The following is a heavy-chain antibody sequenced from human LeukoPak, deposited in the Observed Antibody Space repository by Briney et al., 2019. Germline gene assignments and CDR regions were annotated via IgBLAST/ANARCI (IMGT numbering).Heavy chain of an antibody. CDR1: GLSISPSGVG. Sequence: SGPTLVKPTQTLTLTCTLSGLSISPSGVGVGWIRQPPGEALEWLAHIYWDNDKGYRPSLKNRLTITKDISQNQVVLTMSNMDPVDTATYYCAHHTYNDNWYGWFDSWGQGILVTVSS. D-gene: IGHD1-1*01. J-gene: IGHJ5*01. V-gene: IGHV2-5*02. CDR3: AHHTYNDNWYGWFDS. CDR2: IYWDNDK.